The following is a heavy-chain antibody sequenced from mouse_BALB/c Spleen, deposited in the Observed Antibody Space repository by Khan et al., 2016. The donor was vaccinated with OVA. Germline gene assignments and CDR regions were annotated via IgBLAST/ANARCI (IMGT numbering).Heavy chain of an antibody. CDR1: GYSFTGYN. CDR2: IDPYYGGA. Sequence: VQLQQSGPELEKPGASVKISCKASGYSFTGYNMNWVKQSNGKSLEWIGNIDPYYGGATYNQKFKGKATLTVDKSSSTAYMQLKSLTSEDSAVYYCTRGYRNYVRYYFDYWGQGTTLPVAS. D-gene: IGHD2-10*02. J-gene: IGHJ2*01. V-gene: IGHV1-39*01. CDR3: TRGYRNYVRYYFDY.